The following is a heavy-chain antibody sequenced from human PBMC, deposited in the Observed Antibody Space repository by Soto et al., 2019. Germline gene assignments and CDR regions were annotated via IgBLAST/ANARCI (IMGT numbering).Heavy chain of an antibody. CDR3: ARDSGSYSEYFDY. D-gene: IGHD1-26*01. Sequence: GGSLRLSCAASGFTFSSYAMHWVRQAPGKGLEWVAVISYDGSNKYYADSVKGRFTISRDNSKNTLYLQMNSLRAEDTAVYYCARDSGSYSEYFDYWGQGTLVTVSS. CDR1: GFTFSSYA. J-gene: IGHJ4*02. V-gene: IGHV3-30-3*01. CDR2: ISYDGSNK.